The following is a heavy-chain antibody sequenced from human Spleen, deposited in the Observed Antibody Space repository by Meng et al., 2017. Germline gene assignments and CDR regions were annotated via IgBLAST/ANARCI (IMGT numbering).Heavy chain of an antibody. CDR2: IYPGDSDT. Sequence: GESLKISCKGSGYSFTSYWIAWVRQMPGKGLEWMGIIYPGDSDTRYSPSFQGQVTISADKSISTAYLQWNSLKASDTAMYYCARQGYSNSYFYSYGMDVWGQGTTVTVSS. V-gene: IGHV5-51*01. CDR3: ARQGYSNSYFYSYGMDV. CDR1: GYSFTSYW. J-gene: IGHJ6*02. D-gene: IGHD4-11*01.